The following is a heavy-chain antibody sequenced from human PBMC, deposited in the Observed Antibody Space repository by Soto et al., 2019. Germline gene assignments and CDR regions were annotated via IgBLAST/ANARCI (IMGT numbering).Heavy chain of an antibody. CDR1: GFGVTESETY. D-gene: IGHD2-21*01. CDR3: AREVVVGATAKFDR. CDR2: FYRGGRR. Sequence: EVQMVESGGGLIQPGGSLKPSCAVSGFGVTESETYVSWIRQAPGKGLEWVAAFYRGGRRNYAASVKGRFVISRDKSENSVFLQLNLVRVEDTAVYYCAREVVVGATAKFDRWGQGTMVIVSP. J-gene: IGHJ5*02. V-gene: IGHV3-53*03.